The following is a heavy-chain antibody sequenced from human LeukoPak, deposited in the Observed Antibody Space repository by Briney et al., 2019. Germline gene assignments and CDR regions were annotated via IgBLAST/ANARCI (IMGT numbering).Heavy chain of an antibody. Sequence: SETLSLTCAVYGGSFSGYYWSWIRQPPGKGLEWIGEINHSGSTNYNPSLKSRVTISVDTSKNQSSLKLSSVTAADTAVYYCARHLVRSGWRKWGQGTLVTVSS. V-gene: IGHV4-34*01. J-gene: IGHJ4*02. CDR2: INHSGST. CDR1: GGSFSGYY. D-gene: IGHD6-19*01. CDR3: ARHLVRSGWRK.